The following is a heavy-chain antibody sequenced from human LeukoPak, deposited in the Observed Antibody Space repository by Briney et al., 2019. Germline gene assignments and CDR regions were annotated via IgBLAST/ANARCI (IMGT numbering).Heavy chain of an antibody. CDR3: AKDRELLGYMDV. D-gene: IGHD1-26*01. V-gene: IGHV3-23*01. J-gene: IGHJ6*03. CDR1: GFTFSSYG. CDR2: ISGSGGST. Sequence: GGTLRLSCAASGFTFSSYGMSWVRQAPGKGLEWVSAISGSGGSTYYADSVKGRFTISRDNSKNTLYLPMNSLRAEDTAVYYCAKDRELLGYMDVWGKGTTVTISS.